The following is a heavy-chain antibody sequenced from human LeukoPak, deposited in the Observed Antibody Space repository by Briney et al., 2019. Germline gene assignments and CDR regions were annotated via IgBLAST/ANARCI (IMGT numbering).Heavy chain of an antibody. J-gene: IGHJ5*02. CDR3: ARVDSTYCSGGSCYSVWFDP. D-gene: IGHD2-15*01. CDR1: GYTFTGYY. Sequence: ASVKVSCKASGYTFTGYYMHWVRQAPGQGLEWMGWINPNSGGTNYAQKFQGRVTMTRDTSISTAYMELSRLRSDDTAVYYCARVDSTYCSGGSCYSVWFDPWGQGTLVTVSS. CDR2: INPNSGGT. V-gene: IGHV1-2*02.